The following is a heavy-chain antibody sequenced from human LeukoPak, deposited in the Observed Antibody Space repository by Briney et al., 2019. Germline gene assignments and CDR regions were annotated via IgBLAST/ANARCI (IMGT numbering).Heavy chain of an antibody. Sequence: GGSLRLSCAASGFTFSSYAMHWVRQAPGKGLEWVAVISYDGSNKYYADSVKGRFTISRDNSKNTLYLQMNSLRAEDTAVYYCTRDSQGSRTYSVDYWGQGTLVTVSS. CDR3: TRDSQGSRTYSVDY. J-gene: IGHJ4*02. CDR1: GFTFSSYA. CDR2: ISYDGSNK. D-gene: IGHD3-10*01. V-gene: IGHV3-30-3*01.